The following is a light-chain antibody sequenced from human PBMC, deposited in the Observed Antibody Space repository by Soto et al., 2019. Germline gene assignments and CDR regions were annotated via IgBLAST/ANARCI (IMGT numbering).Light chain of an antibody. CDR2: EGS. CDR3: CSYAGSSTSLYV. J-gene: IGLJ1*01. Sequence: QSVLTQPASVSGSPGQSITISCTGTSSDVGSYNLVSWYQQHPGKAPKLMIYEGSKRPSGVSNRFSGSKSVNTASLTISGLQAEDEADYYCCSYAGSSTSLYVFGTGTKLTVL. CDR1: SSDVGSYNL. V-gene: IGLV2-23*01.